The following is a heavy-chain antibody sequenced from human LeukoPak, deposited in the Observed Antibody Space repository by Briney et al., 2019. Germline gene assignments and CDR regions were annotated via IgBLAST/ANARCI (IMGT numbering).Heavy chain of an antibody. J-gene: IGHJ4*02. CDR3: ARGYPAANFDY. D-gene: IGHD2-2*01. CDR2: ISYDGNNK. CDR1: GFTFSSYG. V-gene: IGHV3-30*03. Sequence: PGRSLRLSCAASGFTFSSYGMHWVRQAPGKGLEWVAVISYDGNNKHYADSVKGRFTISRDNSKNTLYLQMNSLRSEDTAVYYCARGYPAANFDYWGQGTLVTVSS.